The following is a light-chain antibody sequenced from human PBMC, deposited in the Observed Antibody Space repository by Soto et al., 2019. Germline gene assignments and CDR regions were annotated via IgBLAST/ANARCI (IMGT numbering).Light chain of an antibody. J-gene: IGKJ1*01. CDR3: QQYYIYAT. CDR1: QTISNY. V-gene: IGKV1-5*03. CDR2: RSS. Sequence: DIQMTQSPSTLSASVGDRVTITCRASQTISNYLTWYQQRPGKAPKRLISRSSILQNGVPSRFSGSGSGTEFTLTISSLQPDDFATYYCQQYYIYATFGQGTRVEI.